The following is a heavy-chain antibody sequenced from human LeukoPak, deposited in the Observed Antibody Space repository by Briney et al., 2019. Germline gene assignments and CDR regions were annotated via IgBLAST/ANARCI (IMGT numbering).Heavy chain of an antibody. CDR2: ICHDGSNR. CDR3: ARGGAPSMVRGVYYSGMDV. V-gene: IGHV3-33*01. D-gene: IGHD3-10*01. CDR1: GFTFSSND. J-gene: IGHJ6*02. Sequence: GRSLRLSCAVSGFTFSSNDMHWVRQAPGKGLEWVGDICHDGSNRCFAYSVKGPFTISRDNCKNTLYLEMTSLRAEDTAVYYWARGGAPSMVRGVYYSGMDVWGQGTTVTFSS.